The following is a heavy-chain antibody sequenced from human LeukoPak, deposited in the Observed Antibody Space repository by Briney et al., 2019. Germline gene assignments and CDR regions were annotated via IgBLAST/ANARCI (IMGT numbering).Heavy chain of an antibody. D-gene: IGHD5-12*01. CDR1: GYTFTGYY. V-gene: IGHV1-2*02. Sequence: ASVKVSCKASGYTFTGYYMHWVRQAPGQGLEWMGWINPNSGGTSYAQKFQGRVTMTRDTSVTTAYMELSRLRSDDTAVYYCASYSGYDEPFEYWGQGTLVTVSS. CDR3: ASYSGYDEPFEY. J-gene: IGHJ4*02. CDR2: INPNSGGT.